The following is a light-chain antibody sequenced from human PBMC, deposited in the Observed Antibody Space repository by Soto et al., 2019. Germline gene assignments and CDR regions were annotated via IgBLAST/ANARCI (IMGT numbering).Light chain of an antibody. V-gene: IGKV3-20*01. CDR1: QTVSQDY. CDR2: RAT. Sequence: EIVLTQSPGTLSLSPGERATFSCRARQTVSQDYLAWFQHKPGQAPRFLMFRATSRAAGIPDRFSGSGSGTDFTLTISRLDPEDFSLYFCQQYGSSPQTFGQGTRVEIK. CDR3: QQYGSSPQT. J-gene: IGKJ1*01.